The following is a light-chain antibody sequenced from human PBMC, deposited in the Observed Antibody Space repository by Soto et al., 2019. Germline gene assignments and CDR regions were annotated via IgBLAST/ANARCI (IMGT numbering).Light chain of an antibody. Sequence: DIQMTQSPSTLSGSVGDRVKITCRASQSISGWLAWYQQKPGKAPNLLIYKASSLQSGVPSRFSGSGSGTEFTLTIRSLKPEDSATDYCQQYNRYWTFGQGTKVDIK. V-gene: IGKV1-5*03. CDR2: KAS. CDR3: QQYNRYWT. J-gene: IGKJ1*01. CDR1: QSISGW.